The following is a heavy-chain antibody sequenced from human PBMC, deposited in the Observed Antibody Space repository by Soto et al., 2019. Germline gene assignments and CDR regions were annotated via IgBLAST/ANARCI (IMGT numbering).Heavy chain of an antibody. D-gene: IGHD3-22*01. J-gene: IGHJ6*03. CDR3: ARMLAVNYYYSYVDV. Sequence: QVTLKESGPVLVKPTETLTLTCTVSGFSLRNARMGLSWISQPPGKALEWLAHSLSSDETSYNTSLKGRVTLSKDTSKSQVVLTMTYVDPVDTATYFCARMLAVNYYYSYVDVWGEGTTVTVSS. V-gene: IGHV2-26*01. CDR2: SLSSDET. CDR1: GFSLRNARMG.